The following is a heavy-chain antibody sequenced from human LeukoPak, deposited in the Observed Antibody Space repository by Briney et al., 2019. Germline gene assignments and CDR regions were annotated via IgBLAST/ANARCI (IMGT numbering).Heavy chain of an antibody. CDR2: INPSGGST. J-gene: IGHJ4*02. V-gene: IGHV1-46*01. CDR3: ARAGYDSSGYYSY. Sequence: ASVKVSCKAGGYTLTSYFMHWVRQAPGQGLEWMGIINPSGGSTNYAQKFQGRVTMTRDTSTSTVYMELSSLRSEDTAVYYCARAGYDSSGYYSYWGQGTLVTVSS. CDR1: GYTLTSYF. D-gene: IGHD3-22*01.